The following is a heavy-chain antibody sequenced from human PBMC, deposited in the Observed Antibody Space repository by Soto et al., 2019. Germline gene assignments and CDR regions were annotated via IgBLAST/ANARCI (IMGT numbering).Heavy chain of an antibody. V-gene: IGHV3-23*01. CDR1: GFTFSSYS. D-gene: IGHD6-13*01. CDR3: AKVSSSWYAGFFDL. Sequence: GGSLRLSCAASGFTFSSYSMNWVRQAPGKGLEWVSGLSDSGGSIYYADSVKGRFTISRDYSMNTLYLQMKTLRAEDTAVYYCAKVSSSWYAGFFDLWGQGTLVTV. CDR2: LSDSGGSI. J-gene: IGHJ4*02.